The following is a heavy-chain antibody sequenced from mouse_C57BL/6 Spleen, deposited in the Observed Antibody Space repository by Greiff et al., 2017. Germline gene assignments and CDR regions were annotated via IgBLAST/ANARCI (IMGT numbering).Heavy chain of an antibody. V-gene: IGHV1-52*01. Sequence: QVQLQQPGAELVRPGSSVKLSCKASGYTFTSYWMHWVKQRPIQGLEWIGNIDPSDSDTHYNQKFKDKATLTVDKSSSTAYMQLSSLTSEDSAVYYCARQYYGSSYALDYWGQGTTLTVSS. CDR1: GYTFTSYW. J-gene: IGHJ2*01. CDR2: IDPSDSDT. CDR3: ARQYYGSSYALDY. D-gene: IGHD1-1*01.